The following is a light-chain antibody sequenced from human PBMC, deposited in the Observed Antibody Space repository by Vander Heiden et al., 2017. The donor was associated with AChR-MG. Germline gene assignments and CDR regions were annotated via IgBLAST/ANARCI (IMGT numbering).Light chain of an antibody. J-gene: IGKJ1*01. CDR1: QSISSW. CDR2: KAS. CDR3: QQDNSYSRT. Sequence: DIQMTQSSSTLSASVGDRVTITCRASQSISSWLAWYQQKPGKAPKLLIYKASSLESGVPSRCSGSGSGTEFTLTISSLQPDDFATYYCQQDNSYSRTFGQGTKVEIK. V-gene: IGKV1-5*03.